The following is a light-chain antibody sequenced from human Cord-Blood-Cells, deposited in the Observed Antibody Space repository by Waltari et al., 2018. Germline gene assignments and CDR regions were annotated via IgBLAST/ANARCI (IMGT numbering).Light chain of an antibody. CDR3: CSYAGSSTWV. CDR2: EGS. J-gene: IGLJ3*02. CDR1: SSDVGSYNL. Sequence: QSALTQPASVSGSPGQSITISCTGTSSDVGSYNLVSWYQQHPGKAPKLMIYEGSKRPSGVLNRFAGSKSGNTASRTISGLQAEDEADDYCCSYAGSSTWVFGGGTKLTVL. V-gene: IGLV2-23*01.